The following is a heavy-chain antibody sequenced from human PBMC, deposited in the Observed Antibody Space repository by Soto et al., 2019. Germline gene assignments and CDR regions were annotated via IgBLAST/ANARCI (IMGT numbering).Heavy chain of an antibody. CDR2: ISDSGGST. J-gene: IGHJ1*01. CDR1: GFTFSSYA. Sequence: EVQLLESGGGLVKPGGSLRLSCVASGFTFSSYAMSWVRQAPGKGLEWVSAISDSGGSTYYADSVKGRFTISRDKSKNTLYLQMNSQRAEDTAVYYCAKLYDSSGYYYFQHWGQGTLVTVSS. CDR3: AKLYDSSGYYYFQH. D-gene: IGHD3-22*01. V-gene: IGHV3-23*01.